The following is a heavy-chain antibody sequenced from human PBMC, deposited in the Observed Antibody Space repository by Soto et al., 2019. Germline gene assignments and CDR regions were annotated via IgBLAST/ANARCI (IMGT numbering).Heavy chain of an antibody. V-gene: IGHV3-21*01. Sequence: PGGSMRLSCGASEFPFGVYSGLWVRQDPGKGLEWIAFISNGDNHIFYADSVRGRFTISRDNAKNSVYLQMNSLRAEDTAVYYCAREEGYCNGGPCYRGAFDIWGQGTRVTVSS. CDR1: EFPFGVYS. CDR2: ISNGDNHI. CDR3: AREEGYCNGGPCYRGAFDI. J-gene: IGHJ3*02. D-gene: IGHD2-15*01.